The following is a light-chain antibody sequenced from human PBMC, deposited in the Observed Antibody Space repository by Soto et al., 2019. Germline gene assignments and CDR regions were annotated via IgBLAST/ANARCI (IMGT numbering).Light chain of an antibody. CDR1: QSISNDY. CDR2: SVS. CDR3: HQYDSWT. Sequence: EIVLTQSPGTLSLSPGERATLSCRASQSISNDYVAWVQQKPGQTPRLLIYSVSSRATGIPDRFSGSGSGTDCTLTISRLEPEDFAVYYCHQYDSWTFGQGTKVDIK. J-gene: IGKJ1*01. V-gene: IGKV3-20*01.